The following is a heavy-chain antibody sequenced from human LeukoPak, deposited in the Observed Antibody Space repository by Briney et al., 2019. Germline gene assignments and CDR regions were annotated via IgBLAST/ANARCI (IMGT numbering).Heavy chain of an antibody. CDR2: ISYDGSNK. Sequence: PGRSLRLSCAASGFTFSSYGMHWVRQAPGKGLEWVAVISYDGSNKYYADSVKGRFTISRDNSKNTLYLQMNSLRAEDTAVYYCARGGYGSGRQRGRYFDYWGQGTLVTVSS. V-gene: IGHV3-30*03. CDR1: GFTFSSYG. J-gene: IGHJ4*02. D-gene: IGHD3-10*01. CDR3: ARGGYGSGRQRGRYFDY.